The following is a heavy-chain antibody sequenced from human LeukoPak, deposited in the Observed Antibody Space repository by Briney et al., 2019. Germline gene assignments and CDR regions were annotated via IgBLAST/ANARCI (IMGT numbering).Heavy chain of an antibody. CDR2: ISSSSSTI. CDR3: ARDMGSGSLHY. Sequence: GGSLRLSCAASGFTFSSYSMNWVRQAPGKGLEWVSYISSSSSTIYYADSVKGRFTISRDNARNSLYLQMNSLRAEDTAMYYCARDMGSGSLHYWGQGTLVTVSS. J-gene: IGHJ4*02. D-gene: IGHD1-26*01. V-gene: IGHV3-48*01. CDR1: GFTFSSYS.